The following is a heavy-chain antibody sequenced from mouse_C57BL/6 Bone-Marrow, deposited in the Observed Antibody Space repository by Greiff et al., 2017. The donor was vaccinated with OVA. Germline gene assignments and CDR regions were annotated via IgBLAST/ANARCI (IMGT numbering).Heavy chain of an antibody. CDR1: GYTFTSYG. Sequence: VHLVESGAELARPGASVKLSCKASGYTFTSYGISWVKQRTGQGLEWIGEIYPRSGNTYYNEKFKGKATLTADKSSSTAYMELRSLTSEDSAVYFCARGGYYPFDYWGQGTTLTVSS. D-gene: IGHD2-3*01. CDR2: IYPRSGNT. V-gene: IGHV1-81*01. CDR3: ARGGYYPFDY. J-gene: IGHJ2*01.